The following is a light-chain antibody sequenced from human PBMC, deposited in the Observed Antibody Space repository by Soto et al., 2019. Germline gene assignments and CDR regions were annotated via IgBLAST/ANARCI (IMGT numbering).Light chain of an antibody. V-gene: IGKV2-28*01. CDR3: MQALQTPLT. CDR2: LGS. J-gene: IGKJ4*01. CDR1: QSLLHSNGYNY. Sequence: DIVMTQSPLSLPVTPGEPASISCSSSQSLLHSNGYNYLDWYLQKPGQSPQLLIYLGSNRASGVPDRFSGSGSGTDFTLKIGRVEAEDVGVYYCMQALQTPLTFGGGTKVDIK.